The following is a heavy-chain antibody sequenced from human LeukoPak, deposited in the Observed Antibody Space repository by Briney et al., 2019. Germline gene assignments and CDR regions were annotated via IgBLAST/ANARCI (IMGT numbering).Heavy chain of an antibody. Sequence: ASVKVSCRASGYTFTGYYMHWVRQAPGQGLEWMGWINPNSGGTNYAQKFQDRVTMTRDTSISTAYMELSRLRSDDTAVYYCARGYCSSTSCYLGNYMDVWGKGTTVTVSS. CDR1: GYTFTGYY. V-gene: IGHV1-2*02. D-gene: IGHD2-2*01. J-gene: IGHJ6*03. CDR2: INPNSGGT. CDR3: ARGYCSSTSCYLGNYMDV.